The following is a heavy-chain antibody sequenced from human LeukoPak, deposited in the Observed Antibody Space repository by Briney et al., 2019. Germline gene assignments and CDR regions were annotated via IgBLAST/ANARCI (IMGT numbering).Heavy chain of an antibody. V-gene: IGHV1-69*05. J-gene: IGHJ3*02. CDR1: GGTFSNYA. CDR2: IIPIFGTA. D-gene: IGHD6-13*01. CDR3: AKDRASSSWSRDAFDI. Sequence: SVKVSCKASGGTFSNYAISWVRQAPGQGLEWMGGIIPIFGTANYAQKFQGGVTITTDESTSTVYMEVSSVRFEDTAVYYCAKDRASSSWSRDAFDIWGQGTVVTVSS.